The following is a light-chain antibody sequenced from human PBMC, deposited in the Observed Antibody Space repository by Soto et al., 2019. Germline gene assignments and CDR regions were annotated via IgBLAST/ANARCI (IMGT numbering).Light chain of an antibody. CDR3: QQYNNWPPIT. J-gene: IGKJ5*01. V-gene: IGKV3-15*01. Sequence: EIVMTQSPATLSVSPGERVTLSCRASQSINNKVAWYQQKPGQAPRLLIYGASTRATGISARFSGSGSGTEFTHTISSLQSEDFAVYYCQQYNNWPPITFGQGTRLEIK. CDR1: QSINNK. CDR2: GAS.